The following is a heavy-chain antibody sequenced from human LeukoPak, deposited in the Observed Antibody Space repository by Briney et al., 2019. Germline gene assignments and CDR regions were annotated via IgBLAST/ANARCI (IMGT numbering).Heavy chain of an antibody. CDR2: IYTSGST. CDR1: GGSISSYY. J-gene: IGHJ5*02. V-gene: IGHV4-4*07. D-gene: IGHD3-9*01. Sequence: SETLSLTCTVSGGSISSYYWSWIRQPAGKGLEWIGRIYTSGSTNYNPSLKSRVTMSVDTSKNQFSLKLSSVTAADTAVYYCAKDRAPYYDILTRGDFDPWGQGTLVTVSS. CDR3: AKDRAPYYDILTRGDFDP.